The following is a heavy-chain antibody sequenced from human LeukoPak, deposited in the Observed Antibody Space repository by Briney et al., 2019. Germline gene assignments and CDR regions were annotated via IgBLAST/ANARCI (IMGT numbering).Heavy chain of an antibody. Sequence: GGSLRLSCGASGFTFTNYGVSWVRQAPGKGVEWVSVISGSGGNRNYGDAVKGRFTISRDNSNNNTMYLQMNSLRAEDTAVYYCARVRLNYDSRGLKYYFDYWGQGTLVTVSS. CDR3: ARVRLNYDSRGLKYYFDY. V-gene: IGHV3-23*01. D-gene: IGHD3-22*01. J-gene: IGHJ4*02. CDR2: ISGSGGNR. CDR1: GFTFTNYG.